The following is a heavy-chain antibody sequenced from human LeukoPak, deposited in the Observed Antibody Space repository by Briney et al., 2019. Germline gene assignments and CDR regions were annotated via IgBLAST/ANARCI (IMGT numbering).Heavy chain of an antibody. CDR3: AREGGQQLTHSDSGDFDY. V-gene: IGHV3-30-3*01. D-gene: IGHD6-13*01. J-gene: IGHJ4*02. CDR2: ISYDGSNK. CDR1: GFTFSSYA. Sequence: PGGSLRLSCVASGFTFSSYAMHWVRQAPGKGLEWVAVISYDGSNKYYADSVKGRFTISRDNSKNTLYLQMNSLRAEDTAVYYCAREGGQQLTHSDSGDFDYWGQGTLVTVSS.